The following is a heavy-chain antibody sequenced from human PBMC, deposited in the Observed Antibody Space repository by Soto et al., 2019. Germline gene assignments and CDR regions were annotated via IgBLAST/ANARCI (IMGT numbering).Heavy chain of an antibody. Sequence: GGSLRLSCAASGFTFSSYSMNWVRQAPGKGLEWVSSISSSSSYIYYADSVKGRFTISRDNAKNPLYLQMNSLRAEDTAVYYCARDLSWSGSRAFDIWGQGTMVTVSS. CDR1: GFTFSSYS. CDR3: ARDLSWSGSRAFDI. V-gene: IGHV3-21*01. D-gene: IGHD3-10*02. J-gene: IGHJ3*02. CDR2: ISSSSSYI.